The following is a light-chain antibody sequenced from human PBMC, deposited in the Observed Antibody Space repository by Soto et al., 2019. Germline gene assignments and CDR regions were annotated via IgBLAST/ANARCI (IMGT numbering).Light chain of an antibody. CDR2: EVF. Sequence: QSALTQPDSVSGSPGQSITISCTGTSSDVGGYDYVSWYQQHPGNVPKLMIYEVFRRPSGISDRFSGSKSGNTASLTISGLQSEDEADYYCCSYTTTSTFVFGGGTKLTVL. V-gene: IGLV2-14*03. J-gene: IGLJ2*01. CDR1: SSDVGGYDY. CDR3: CSYTTTSTFV.